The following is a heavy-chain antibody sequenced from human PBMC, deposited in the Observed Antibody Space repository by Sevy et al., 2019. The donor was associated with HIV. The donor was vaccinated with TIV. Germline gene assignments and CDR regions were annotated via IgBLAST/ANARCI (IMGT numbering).Heavy chain of an antibody. V-gene: IGHV1-18*01. D-gene: IGHD1-26*01. CDR1: GYTFTSYG. CDR2: SSAYNGNT. J-gene: IGHJ4*02. CDR3: ARDPCYSGSYYCYFDY. Sequence: ASVKVSCKASGYTFTSYGISWVRQAPGQGLEWMGWSSAYNGNTNYAQKLQGRVTMTTDTSTSTAYMELRSLRSDDTAVYYCARDPCYSGSYYCYFDYWGQGTLVTVSS.